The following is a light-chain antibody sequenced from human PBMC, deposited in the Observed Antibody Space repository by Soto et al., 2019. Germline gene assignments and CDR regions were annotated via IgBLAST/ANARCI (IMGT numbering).Light chain of an antibody. CDR1: QSIDSRW. Sequence: EIVLTQSPDTLSLSPGERATLSCRASQSIDSRWLAWNQQKPGQAPRLLIYTTSSRATGIPDRFSGSGSGTDFTLTISRLEPEDFAVYYCQRVDGSVTLGGGTKVDIK. V-gene: IGKV3-20*01. CDR3: QRVDGSVT. CDR2: TTS. J-gene: IGKJ4*01.